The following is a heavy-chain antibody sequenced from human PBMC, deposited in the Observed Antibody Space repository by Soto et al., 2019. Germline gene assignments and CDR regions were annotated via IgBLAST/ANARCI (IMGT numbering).Heavy chain of an antibody. CDR1: GFTFSSYG. D-gene: IGHD3-22*01. Sequence: GGSLRLSCAASGFTFSSYGMHWVHQAPGKGLEWVAVISYDGSNKYYADSVKGRFTISRDNSKNTLYLQMNSLRAEDTAVYYCAKDLGYYDSSGYYYGMDVWGQGTTVTVSS. CDR2: ISYDGSNK. J-gene: IGHJ6*02. V-gene: IGHV3-30*18. CDR3: AKDLGYYDSSGYYYGMDV.